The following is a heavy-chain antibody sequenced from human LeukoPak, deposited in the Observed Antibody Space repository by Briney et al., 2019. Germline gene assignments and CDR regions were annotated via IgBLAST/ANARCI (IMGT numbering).Heavy chain of an antibody. Sequence: PGGSLRLSCAASGFTFSSYSMNWVRQAPGKGLEWVSSISSSSSYIYYADSVKGRFTISRDNAKNSLYLQMNSLRAEDTAVYYCARGPTYYDILTGYYPTLFDYWGQGTLVTVSS. CDR2: ISSSSSYI. CDR3: ARGPTYYDILTGYYPTLFDY. CDR1: GFTFSSYS. V-gene: IGHV3-21*01. D-gene: IGHD3-9*01. J-gene: IGHJ4*02.